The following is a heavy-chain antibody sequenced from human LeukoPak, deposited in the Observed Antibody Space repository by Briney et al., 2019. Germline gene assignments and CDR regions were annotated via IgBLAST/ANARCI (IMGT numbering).Heavy chain of an antibody. CDR1: GFTFSSYS. V-gene: IGHV3-21*01. CDR2: ISSSSSYV. Sequence: GGSLRLSCAASGFTFSSYSMNWVRQAPGKGLEWVSSISSSSSYVYYADSVKGRFTISRDNAKNSLYLQMNSLRAEDTAVYYCAREVWGIAFDYWGQGTLVTVSS. D-gene: IGHD6-13*01. CDR3: AREVWGIAFDY. J-gene: IGHJ4*02.